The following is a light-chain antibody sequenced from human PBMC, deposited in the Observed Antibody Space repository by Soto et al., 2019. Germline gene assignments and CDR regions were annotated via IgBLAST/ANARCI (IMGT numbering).Light chain of an antibody. CDR2: GAS. J-gene: IGKJ4*01. Sequence: EIVLTQSPGTLSLSPGERATLSCRASQSVSSSYLAWYQQKPGQAPRLLIYGASSRATGIPDRFSGSGSQTDFTLTISRLEPEDFAVYYCQQYANSPLTFGGGTKVDIK. CDR1: QSVSSSY. CDR3: QQYANSPLT. V-gene: IGKV3-20*01.